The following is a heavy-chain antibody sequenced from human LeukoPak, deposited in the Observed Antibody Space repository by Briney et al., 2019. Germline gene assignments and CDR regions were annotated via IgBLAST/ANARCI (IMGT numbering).Heavy chain of an antibody. CDR3: AREALVPDY. J-gene: IGHJ4*02. CDR2: ISWNSGSI. V-gene: IGHV3-9*01. CDR1: GFTFDDYA. D-gene: IGHD1-26*01. Sequence: PGGSLRLSCAASGFTFDDYAMHWVRQAPGKGLEWVSGISWNSGSIGYADSVKGRFTISRDNAKNSLYLQMNSLRAEDTAVYYCAREALVPDYWGQGTPVTVSS.